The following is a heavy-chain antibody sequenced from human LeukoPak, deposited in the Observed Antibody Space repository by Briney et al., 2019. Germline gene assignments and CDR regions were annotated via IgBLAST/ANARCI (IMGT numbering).Heavy chain of an antibody. J-gene: IGHJ4*02. Sequence: GGSLRLSCGASGFTFSNYGMSWVRQAPGKGLEWVSAISGTGGSTYYADSVKGRFTISRDNSKNTLYLQMKSLRAEDTAIYYCAKNVGLLWFGEGSYWGQGTLVTVSS. CDR3: AKNVGLLWFGEGSY. D-gene: IGHD3-10*01. V-gene: IGHV3-23*01. CDR1: GFTFSNYG. CDR2: ISGTGGST.